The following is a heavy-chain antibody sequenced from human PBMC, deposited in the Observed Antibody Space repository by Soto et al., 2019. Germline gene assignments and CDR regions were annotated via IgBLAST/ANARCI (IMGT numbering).Heavy chain of an antibody. J-gene: IGHJ4*02. D-gene: IGHD1-26*01. V-gene: IGHV3-23*01. CDR1: GFTFSSYA. Sequence: GGSLRLSCAASGFTFSSYAMSWVRQAPGKGLEWVSAIRGSGGSTYYADSVKGRFTISRDNSKNTLYLQMNSLRAEDTAVYYCAKDGGLGGSYFYFDYWGQGTLVTVSS. CDR3: AKDGGLGGSYFYFDY. CDR2: IRGSGGST.